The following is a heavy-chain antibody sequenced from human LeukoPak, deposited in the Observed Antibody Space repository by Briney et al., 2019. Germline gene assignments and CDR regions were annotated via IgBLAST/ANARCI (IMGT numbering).Heavy chain of an antibody. CDR1: GFTFSSYS. Sequence: GGSLRLSCAASGFTFSSYSMNWVRQAPGKGLEWVSSISSSSSYIYYADSVKGRFAISRDNAKNSLYLQMNSLRAEDTAVYYCAREVRFLEWLLPHYYYYGMDVWGQGTTVTVSS. D-gene: IGHD3-3*01. J-gene: IGHJ6*02. CDR3: AREVRFLEWLLPHYYYYGMDV. CDR2: ISSSSSYI. V-gene: IGHV3-21*01.